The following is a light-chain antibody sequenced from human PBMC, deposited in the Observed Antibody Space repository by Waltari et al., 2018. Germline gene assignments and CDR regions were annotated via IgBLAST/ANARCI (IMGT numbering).Light chain of an antibody. CDR3: QAWDRNTYVV. J-gene: IGLJ2*01. CDR2: QDS. Sequence: SYELTQSSSVPVSPGQTASISCSGDKLEDRFVFWYQQKPGQSPVLVLHQDSKRPQGIPERFSGFNSGNTATLTISETQSMDEADYYCQAWDRNTYVVFGGGTKLTVL. V-gene: IGLV3-1*01. CDR1: KLEDRF.